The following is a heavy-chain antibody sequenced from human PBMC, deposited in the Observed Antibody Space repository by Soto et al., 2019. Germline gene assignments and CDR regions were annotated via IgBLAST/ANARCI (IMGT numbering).Heavy chain of an antibody. J-gene: IGHJ6*02. D-gene: IGHD6-19*01. CDR3: ARPREAGKYYYGVDV. CDR2: IYPGDSDT. CDR1: GYSFTSYW. V-gene: IGHV5-51*01. Sequence: PGASLKISCKGSGYSFTSYWIGWVRQIPGKGLEWMGIIYPGDSDTRYSPSFQGQVTISADKSISTAYLQWSSLKAADTAMYYCARPREAGKYYYGVDVWGQGTTVTVSS.